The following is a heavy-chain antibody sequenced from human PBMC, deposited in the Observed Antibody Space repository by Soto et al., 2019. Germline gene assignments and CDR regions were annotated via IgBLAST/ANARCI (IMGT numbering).Heavy chain of an antibody. D-gene: IGHD3-16*01. J-gene: IGHJ4*02. Sequence: EVQLVESGGGLVQPGGSRRLSCAASGFIFSSFSMNWIRQAPGKGLEWLSYMRSDSKHIGYADSVRGRFTITSDIAKNSLFLQMSSLRDEDTAVYYCARDLAYAFDYWGQGTLVTVSS. V-gene: IGHV3-48*02. CDR1: GFIFSSFS. CDR2: MRSDSKHI. CDR3: ARDLAYAFDY.